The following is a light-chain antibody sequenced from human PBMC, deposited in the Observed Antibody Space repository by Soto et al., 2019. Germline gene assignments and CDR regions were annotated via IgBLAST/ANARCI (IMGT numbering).Light chain of an antibody. CDR3: QQYYSTPWT. V-gene: IGKV4-1*01. CDR2: WAS. Sequence: DVVMTQSPDSLAVSLGERATINCKSSQSALYSSNNKNYLVWYQQKPGQPPKLLIYWASTRESGVPGRFSGSGSGTDFTLTISSLQAEDVAVYYCQQYYSTPWTFGQGTKVDIK. CDR1: QSALYSSNNKNY. J-gene: IGKJ1*01.